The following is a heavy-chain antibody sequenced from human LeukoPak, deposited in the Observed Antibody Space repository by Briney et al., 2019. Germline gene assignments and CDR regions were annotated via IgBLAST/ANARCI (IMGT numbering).Heavy chain of an antibody. CDR2: INHDGNT. CDR1: SATFNDYH. Sequence: SETLSLTCAVSSATFNDYHWSWIRQAPGKGLEWIGEINHDGNTNYNPTLGSRVTISVGTSKNQFYLRLKSVTAADTALYYCASPGSESYPYVWGSLEHWGQGTPVIVSS. D-gene: IGHD3-16*01. CDR3: ASPGSESYPYVWGSLEH. V-gene: IGHV4-34*01. J-gene: IGHJ1*01.